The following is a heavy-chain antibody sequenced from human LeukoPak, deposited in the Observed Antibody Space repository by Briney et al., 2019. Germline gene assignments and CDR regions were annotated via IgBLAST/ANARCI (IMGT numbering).Heavy chain of an antibody. D-gene: IGHD2-15*01. CDR3: ARGYCSGGSCPADY. Sequence: SETLSLTCTVSGVSISSYYWSWIRQPPGKGLEWIGYIYYSGSTNYNPSLKSRVTISVDTSKNQFSLKLSSVTAADTAVYYCARGYCSGGSCPADYWGQGTLVTVSS. J-gene: IGHJ4*02. CDR1: GVSISSYY. V-gene: IGHV4-59*01. CDR2: IYYSGST.